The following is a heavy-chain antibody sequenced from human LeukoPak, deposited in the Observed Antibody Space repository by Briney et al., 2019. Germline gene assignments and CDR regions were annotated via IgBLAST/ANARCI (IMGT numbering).Heavy chain of an antibody. CDR1: GYTFTSYG. J-gene: IGHJ6*02. Sequence: ASVKVPCKASGYTFTSYGISWVRQAPGQGLEWMGWISAYNGNTNYAQKLQGRVTMTTDTSMSTAYMELRSLRSDDTAVYYCARAEYYYGSGSYLAFLDYYYYGMDVWGQGTTVTVSS. CDR3: ARAEYYYGSGSYLAFLDYYYYGMDV. V-gene: IGHV1-18*01. CDR2: ISAYNGNT. D-gene: IGHD3-10*01.